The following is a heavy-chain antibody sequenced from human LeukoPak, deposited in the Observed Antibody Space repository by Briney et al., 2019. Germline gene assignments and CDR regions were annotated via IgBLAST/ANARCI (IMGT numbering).Heavy chain of an antibody. CDR2: IYYSGST. D-gene: IGHD3-10*01. J-gene: IGHJ4*02. CDR1: GGSISSSSYY. V-gene: IGHV4-39*01. Sequence: SETLSLTCTVSGGSISSSSYYWGWIRQPPGKGLEWIGSIYYSGSTYYNPSLKSRVTISVDRSKNQFSLKLSSVTAADTAVYYCASNYYGSGSYYPYYFDYWGQGTLVTVSS. CDR3: ASNYYGSGSYYPYYFDY.